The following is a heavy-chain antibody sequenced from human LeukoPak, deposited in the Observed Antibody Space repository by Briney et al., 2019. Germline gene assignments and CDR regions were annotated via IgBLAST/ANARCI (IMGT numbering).Heavy chain of an antibody. D-gene: IGHD2-15*01. CDR2: VDPEDGET. V-gene: IGHV1-69-2*01. Sequence: ATVKISCKASGYTFIDYYIHWVQQAPGEGLEWMGRVDPEDGETIYAEKFQGRVTITADTSTDTAYMELSSLRSEDTAVYYCAPDLSFRVVVVGGRTPYWGQGTLVTVSS. J-gene: IGHJ4*02. CDR3: APDLSFRVVVVGGRTPY. CDR1: GYTFIDYY.